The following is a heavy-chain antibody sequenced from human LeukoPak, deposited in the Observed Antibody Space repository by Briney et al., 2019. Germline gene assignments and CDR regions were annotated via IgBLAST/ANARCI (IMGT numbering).Heavy chain of an antibody. CDR1: GGSISSSSYY. Sequence: SETLSRTCTVSGGSISSSSYYWGWIRQSPGKGLEWIENIYYSGSTYYNPSLRSRVTISVDTSKTRFSLKLTSVTAADTAVYYCARPLTSAGLGYAFDIWGQGTLVTVSS. CDR3: ARPLTSAGLGYAFDI. CDR2: IYYSGST. V-gene: IGHV4-39*01. J-gene: IGHJ3*02. D-gene: IGHD3-16*01.